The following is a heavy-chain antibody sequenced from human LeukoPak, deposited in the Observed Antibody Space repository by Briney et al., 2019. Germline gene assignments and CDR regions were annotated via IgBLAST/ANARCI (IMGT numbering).Heavy chain of an antibody. D-gene: IGHD3-22*01. CDR1: GGSISSYY. CDR3: ATYYYDSSGYYWFDY. J-gene: IGHJ4*02. CDR2: IYYSRST. V-gene: IGHV4-59*01. Sequence: PSETLSLTCTVSGGSISSYYWSWIRQPPGKGLEWIGYIYYSRSTNYNPSLKSRVTISVDTSKNQFSLKLSSVTAADTAVYYCATYYYDSSGYYWFDYWGQGTLVTVSS.